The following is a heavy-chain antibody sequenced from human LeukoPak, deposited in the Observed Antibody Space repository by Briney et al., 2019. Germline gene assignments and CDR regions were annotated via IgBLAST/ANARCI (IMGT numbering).Heavy chain of an antibody. V-gene: IGHV5-10-1*01. CDR3: ARQFKSSGGYLD. CDR2: ITPSDSYT. CDR1: GYSFTNYW. J-gene: IGHJ4*02. Sequence: GESLKISCKGSGYSFTNYWISWVRQMPGKGLEWMGRITPSDSYTNYSPSFQGHVTISADKSISTDYLQWTSLRASDTAMYYCARQFKSSGGYLDWGQGTLVTVSS. D-gene: IGHD1-26*01.